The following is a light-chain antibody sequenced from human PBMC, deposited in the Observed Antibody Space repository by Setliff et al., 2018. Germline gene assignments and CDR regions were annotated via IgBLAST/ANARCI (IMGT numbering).Light chain of an antibody. J-gene: IGLJ1*01. CDR3: SSYASSINPYV. CDR2: EVT. CDR1: SSDVGAYNF. Sequence: QSVLAQPPSASGSPGQSLTISCTGTSSDVGAYNFVSWYQQHPGKAPKLMIYEVTKRPSGVPDRFSGSKSGNTASLTVSGLQAEDEADYYCSSYASSINPYVFGTGTKVT. V-gene: IGLV2-8*01.